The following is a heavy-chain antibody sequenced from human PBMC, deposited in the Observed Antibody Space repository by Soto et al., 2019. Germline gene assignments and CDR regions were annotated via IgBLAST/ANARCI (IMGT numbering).Heavy chain of an antibody. V-gene: IGHV1-2*04. CDR1: GVTLAGNY. CDR2: INPNSGGT. CDR3: ARSNIVLKVYAETTFDY. Sequence: APVKATWEAPGVTLAGNYRHWARQAKGQGLEWMGWINPNSGGTNYAQKFQGWVTMTRDTSISTAYMELSRLRSDDTAVYYCARSNIVLKVYAETTFDYWGQGTLVTVSS. J-gene: IGHJ4*02. D-gene: IGHD2-8*01.